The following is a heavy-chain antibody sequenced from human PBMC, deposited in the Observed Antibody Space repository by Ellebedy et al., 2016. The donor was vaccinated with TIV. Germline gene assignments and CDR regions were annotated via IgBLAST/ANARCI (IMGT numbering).Heavy chain of an antibody. D-gene: IGHD1-26*01. CDR3: ARGGSGSYPIDY. J-gene: IGHJ4*02. CDR2: IYYSGST. V-gene: IGHV4-59*01. CDR1: GGSISSYY. Sequence: MPSETLSLTCTVSGGSISSYYWSWIRQPPGKGLEWIGYIYYSGSTNYNPSLKSRVTISVDTSKNQFSLKLSSVTAADTAVYYCARGGSGSYPIDYWGQGTLVTVSS.